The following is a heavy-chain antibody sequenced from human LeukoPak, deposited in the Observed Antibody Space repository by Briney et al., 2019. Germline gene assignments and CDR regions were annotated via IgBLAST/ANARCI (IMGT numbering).Heavy chain of an antibody. CDR3: ARAYTYSSNWSDY. J-gene: IGHJ4*02. Sequence: GGSLRLSCAASGFTFSDYYMSWIRQAPGKGLEWVSYTSSSGSTIYHADSVKGRFTISRDNAKNSLYLQMSSLRAEDTAVYYCARAYTYSSNWSDYWGQGTLVTVSS. CDR2: TSSSGSTI. CDR1: GFTFSDYY. V-gene: IGHV3-11*04. D-gene: IGHD6-13*01.